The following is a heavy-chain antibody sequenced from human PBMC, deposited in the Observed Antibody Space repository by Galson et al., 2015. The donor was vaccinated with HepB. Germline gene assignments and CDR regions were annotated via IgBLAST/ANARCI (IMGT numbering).Heavy chain of an antibody. V-gene: IGHV1-46*01. J-gene: IGHJ6*02. CDR2: INPSGGST. D-gene: IGHD2-2*01. CDR1: GYTFTSYG. Sequence: SVKVSCKASGYTFTSYGISWVRQAPGQGLEWMGIINPSGGSTSYAQKFQGRVTMTRDTSTSTVYMELSSLRSEDTAVYYCAREEGAPSVGVPADYYYYGMDVWGQGTTVTVSS. CDR3: AREEGAPSVGVPADYYYYGMDV.